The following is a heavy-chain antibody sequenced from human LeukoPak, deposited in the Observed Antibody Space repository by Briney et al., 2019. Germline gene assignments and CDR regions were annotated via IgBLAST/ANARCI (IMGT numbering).Heavy chain of an antibody. Sequence: PSETLSLTCAVYGGSFSGYYWSWVRQAPGKGLEWVSAISGSDGNTFYADSVKGRFTISRDNSKNTLSLQMNNLRAEDTALYYCAKDSSVPYGITDWGQGTLVTVSS. J-gene: IGHJ4*02. CDR1: GGSFSGYY. CDR2: ISGSDGNT. CDR3: AKDSSVPYGITD. D-gene: IGHD4-17*01. V-gene: IGHV3-23*01.